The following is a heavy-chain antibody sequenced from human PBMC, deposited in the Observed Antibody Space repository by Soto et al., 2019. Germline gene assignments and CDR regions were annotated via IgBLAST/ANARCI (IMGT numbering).Heavy chain of an antibody. CDR2: ISAYNGNT. V-gene: IGHV1-18*01. D-gene: IGHD5-18*01. CDR3: ARDLIPGYSYGYGYAY. Sequence: ASVKVSCKASGYTFTSYGISWVRQAPGQGLEWMGWISAYNGNTNYAQKLQGRVTMTTDTSTSTAYMELRSLRSDDTAVYYCARDLIPGYSYGYGYAYWGQGTLVTSPQ. CDR1: GYTFTSYG. J-gene: IGHJ4*02.